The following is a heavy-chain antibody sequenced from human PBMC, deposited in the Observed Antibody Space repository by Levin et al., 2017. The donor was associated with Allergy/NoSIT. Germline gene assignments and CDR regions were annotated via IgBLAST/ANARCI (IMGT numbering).Heavy chain of an antibody. J-gene: IGHJ6*02. V-gene: IGHV3-23*01. CDR3: AKDLSSHTILYGMDV. CDR1: GFTFSSYA. Sequence: GGSLRLSCAASGFTFSSYAMSWVRQAPGKGLEWVSAISGSGGSTYYADSVKGRFTISRDNSKNTLYLQMNSLRAEDTAVYYCAKDLSSHTILYGMDVWGQGTTVTVSS. D-gene: IGHD3-3*01. CDR2: ISGSGGST.